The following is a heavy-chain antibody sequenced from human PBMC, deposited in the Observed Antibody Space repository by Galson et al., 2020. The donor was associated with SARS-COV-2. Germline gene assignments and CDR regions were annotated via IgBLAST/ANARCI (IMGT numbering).Heavy chain of an antibody. CDR3: ASGDSSSSGYYCYYYYMDV. CDR2: IGTAGDT. V-gene: IGHV3-13*01. J-gene: IGHJ6*03. D-gene: IGHD6-6*01. Sequence: GQSVRLSCAASGFTFTSYDMHWVRQATGQGLEWVSAIGTAGDTYHPGSVKGRFTLSRENAQNSLYLQMNSMRAGDTAVYYCASGDSSSSGYYCYYYYMDVWGKGTTVTVSS. CDR1: GFTFTSYD.